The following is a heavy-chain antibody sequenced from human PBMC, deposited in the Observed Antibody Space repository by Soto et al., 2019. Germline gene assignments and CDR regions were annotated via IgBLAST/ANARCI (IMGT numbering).Heavy chain of an antibody. D-gene: IGHD6-13*01. CDR2: IIPIFGTA. V-gene: IGHV1-69*13. CDR3: ARDEGLYSSPLTFYYYGMDV. CDR1: GGTFSSYA. Sequence: SVKVSCKASGGTFSSYAISWVRQAPGQGLEWMGGIIPIFGTANYAQKFQGRVTITADESTSTAYMELSSLRSEDTAVYYCARDEGLYSSPLTFYYYGMDVWGQGTTVTVSS. J-gene: IGHJ6*02.